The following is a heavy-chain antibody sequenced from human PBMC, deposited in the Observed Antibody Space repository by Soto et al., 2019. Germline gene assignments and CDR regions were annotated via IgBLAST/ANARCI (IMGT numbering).Heavy chain of an antibody. Sequence: HPGGSLRLSCAASGFTFSSYAMSWVRQAPGKGLKWVLAISGSGGSTYYADSVKGRFTISRDNSKNTLYLQMNSLRAEDTAVYYCAKDDNPYCGGDCPYFQHWGQGTLVTVSS. D-gene: IGHD2-21*02. V-gene: IGHV3-23*01. J-gene: IGHJ1*01. CDR3: AKDDNPYCGGDCPYFQH. CDR2: ISGSGGST. CDR1: GFTFSSYA.